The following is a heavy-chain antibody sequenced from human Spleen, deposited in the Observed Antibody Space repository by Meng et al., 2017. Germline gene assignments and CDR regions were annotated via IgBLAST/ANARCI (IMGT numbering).Heavy chain of an antibody. D-gene: IGHD4-11*01. CDR1: GGSFSDYY. CDR3: ARGPTTMAHDFDY. Sequence: VQLLQGGAGLLKPSDTLSLTCVVSGGSFSDYYWSWIRQPPGKGLEWIGEINHSGSTNYNPSLESRATISVDTSQNNLSLKLSSVTAADSAVYYCARGPTTMAHDFDYWGQGTLVTVPS. V-gene: IGHV4-34*01. CDR2: INHSGST. J-gene: IGHJ4*02.